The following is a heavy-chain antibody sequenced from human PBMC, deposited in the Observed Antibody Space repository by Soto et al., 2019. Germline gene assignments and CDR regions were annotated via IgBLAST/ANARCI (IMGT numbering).Heavy chain of an antibody. J-gene: IGHJ4*02. V-gene: IGHV3-15*07. CDR3: TTTYYYDSSGYYIDY. CDR1: GFTFGNAW. Sequence: GGSLRLSCAASGFTFGNAWMNWVRQAPGKGLEWVGRIKSKTDGGTTDYAAPVKGRFTISRDDSKNTLYLQMNSLKTEDTAVYYCTTTYYYDSSGYYIDYWGQGTLVTVSS. D-gene: IGHD3-22*01. CDR2: IKSKTDGGTT.